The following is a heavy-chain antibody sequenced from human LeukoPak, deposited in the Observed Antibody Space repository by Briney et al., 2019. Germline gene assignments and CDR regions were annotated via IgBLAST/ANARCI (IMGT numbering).Heavy chain of an antibody. CDR3: ARDEKPYCSSTSCHRENWFDP. V-gene: IGHV1-46*01. CDR2: INPSGGST. CDR1: GYTFTSYY. D-gene: IGHD2-2*01. Sequence: ASVKVSCKASGYTFTSYYMHWVRQAPGQGLEWMGIINPSGGSTSYAQKFQGRVTMTRDTSTSTVYMELSSLRSEDTAVYYCARDEKPYCSSTSCHRENWFDPWGQGTLVTVSS. J-gene: IGHJ5*02.